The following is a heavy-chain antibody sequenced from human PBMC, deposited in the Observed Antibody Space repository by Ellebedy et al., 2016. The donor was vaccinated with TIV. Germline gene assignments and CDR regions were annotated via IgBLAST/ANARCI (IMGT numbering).Heavy chain of an antibody. D-gene: IGHD6-13*01. CDR1: GGSISSYY. V-gene: IGHV4-4*07. CDR3: ASGGAAAGGGDYGMDV. J-gene: IGHJ6*02. Sequence: MPSETLSLTCTVSGGSISSYYWSWIRQPAGKGLEWIGRIYTSGSTNYNPSLKSRVTMSVDTSKNQFSLKLSSVTAADTAVYYCASGGAAAGGGDYGMDVWGQGTTVTVSS. CDR2: IYTSGST.